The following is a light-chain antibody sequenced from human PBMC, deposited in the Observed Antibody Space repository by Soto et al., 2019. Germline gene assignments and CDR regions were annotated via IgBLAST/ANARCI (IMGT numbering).Light chain of an antibody. V-gene: IGKV1-33*01. J-gene: IGKJ5*01. CDR3: QQANSFPIT. CDR2: DAS. CDR1: QSISTY. Sequence: DIQMTQSPSSLSASVGDRVTITCRASQSISTYLNWYQQKPGKAPKLLIYDASSLETGVPSRFSGSGSGTDFNLTISSLQPEDIATYYCQQANSFPITFGQGTRLEIK.